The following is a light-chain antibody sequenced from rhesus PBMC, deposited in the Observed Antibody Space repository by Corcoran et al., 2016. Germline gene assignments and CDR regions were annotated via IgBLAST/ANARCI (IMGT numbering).Light chain of an antibody. J-gene: IGKJ4*01. CDR1: QDITNS. Sequence: DIQMSQSPSSLSASIGDRVTITCRASQDITNSLNWSQQKAGKAPNLLIYYANTLAGWVPSRFCVSVSGTEFTLTNSSLQPEDFATYYCQQGNSKPLTFGGGTKVELK. CDR2: YAN. V-gene: IGKV1-32*02. CDR3: QQGNSKPLT.